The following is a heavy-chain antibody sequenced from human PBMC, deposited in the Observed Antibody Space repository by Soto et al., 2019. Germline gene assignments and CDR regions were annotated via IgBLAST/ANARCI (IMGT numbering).Heavy chain of an antibody. CDR2: TKPHEREK. CDR1: GFTFGDYW. V-gene: IGHV3-7*01. J-gene: IGHJ5*02. Sequence: EVQLVESGGGLVQPGGSLRLSCATSGFTFGDYWMSWVRQAPGKRLEWVANTKPHEREKYSVGSVKGRFTISRDNAKNSLYLQMNSLRAADTAVYFCVREGDSGFFSWGQGTLVTVSS. CDR3: VREGDSGFFS. D-gene: IGHD6-25*01.